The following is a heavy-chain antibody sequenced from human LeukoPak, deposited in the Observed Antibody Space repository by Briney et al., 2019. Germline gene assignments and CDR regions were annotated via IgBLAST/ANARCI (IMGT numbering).Heavy chain of an antibody. D-gene: IGHD6-6*01. Sequence: GGSLRLSCAASGFTFSSYAMSWVRQAPGKGLEWVSAISGSGGSTYYADSVKGRFTISRDNSKNTLYLQMNSLRAEDTAVYYCAKHPDKPPEKIAARRGYWGQGTLVTVSS. V-gene: IGHV3-23*01. J-gene: IGHJ4*02. CDR1: GFTFSSYA. CDR3: AKHPDKPPEKIAARRGY. CDR2: ISGSGGST.